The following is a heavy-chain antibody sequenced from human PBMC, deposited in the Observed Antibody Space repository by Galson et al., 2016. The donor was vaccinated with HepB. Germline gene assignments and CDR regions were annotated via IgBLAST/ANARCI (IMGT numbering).Heavy chain of an antibody. J-gene: IGHJ5*02. Sequence: SETLSLTCTVSGGSISTYYWSWIRQPPGKGLEWIGYIYYSGSTNYNPSLKSRVTISVDTSKNQFSLKLSSVTAADTAVYYCARGRYFDWLRGPFYKWFDPWGQGTLVTVSS. CDR1: GGSISTYY. CDR2: IYYSGST. CDR3: ARGRYFDWLRGPFYKWFDP. D-gene: IGHD3-9*01. V-gene: IGHV4-59*01.